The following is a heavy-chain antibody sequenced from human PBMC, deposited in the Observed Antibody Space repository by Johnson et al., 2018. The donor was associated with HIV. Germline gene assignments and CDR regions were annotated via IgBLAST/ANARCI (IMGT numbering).Heavy chain of an antibody. CDR3: AREYYDSSGYYYGGVSAFDI. CDR1: GFTFSSYA. J-gene: IGHJ3*02. Sequence: QMQLVESGGGLVQPGRSLRLSCAASGFTFSSYAMHWVRQAPGKGLEWVAVISYDGSNKYYADSVKGRFTISRDNSKNTLYLQMNSLRAEDTALYYCAREYYDSSGYYYGGVSAFDIWGQGTMVTVSS. CDR2: ISYDGSNK. D-gene: IGHD3-22*01. V-gene: IGHV3-30*04.